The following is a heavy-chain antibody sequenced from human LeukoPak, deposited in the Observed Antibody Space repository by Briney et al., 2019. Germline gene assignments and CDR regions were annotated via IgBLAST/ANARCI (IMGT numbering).Heavy chain of an antibody. D-gene: IGHD2-2*01. J-gene: IGHJ4*02. V-gene: IGHV4-34*01. Sequence: KPSETLSLTCAVYGGSFSGYYWSWIRQPPGKGLEWTGEINHSGSTNYGPSLKSRVTISVDTSKNQFSLKLSSVTAADTAVYYCARGRRRGVVVPAASNYFGYWGQGTLVTVSS. CDR2: INHSGST. CDR3: ARGRRRGVVVPAASNYFGY. CDR1: GGSFSGYY.